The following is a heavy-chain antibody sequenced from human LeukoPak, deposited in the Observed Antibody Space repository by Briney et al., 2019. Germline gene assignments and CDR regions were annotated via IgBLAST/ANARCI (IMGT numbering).Heavy chain of an antibody. J-gene: IGHJ6*03. Sequence: PGGSLRLSCAASGFTFSSSWMSWVRQAPGKGLEWVANIKQDGSEKYYVDSVKGRFTISRDNVKNSLYLQMNSLRAEDTALYYCARDHLLDWYYYYMDVWGKGTTVTVSS. V-gene: IGHV3-7*03. CDR3: ARDHLLDWYYYYMDV. CDR1: GFTFSSSW. D-gene: IGHD3/OR15-3a*01. CDR2: IKQDGSEK.